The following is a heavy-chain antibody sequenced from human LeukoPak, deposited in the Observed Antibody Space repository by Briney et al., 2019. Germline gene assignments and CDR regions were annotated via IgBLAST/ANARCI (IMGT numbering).Heavy chain of an antibody. CDR3: AKDDYYDSSGSLLL. V-gene: IGHV3-53*01. CDR2: IYSGGST. D-gene: IGHD3-22*01. J-gene: IGHJ4*02. CDR1: GFTVSSNY. Sequence: PGGSLRLSCAASGFTVSSNYMSWVRQAPGKGLEWVSVIYSGGSTYYADSVKGRFTISRDNSKNTLYLQMNSLRAEDTAVYYCAKDDYYDSSGSLLLWGQGTLVTVSS.